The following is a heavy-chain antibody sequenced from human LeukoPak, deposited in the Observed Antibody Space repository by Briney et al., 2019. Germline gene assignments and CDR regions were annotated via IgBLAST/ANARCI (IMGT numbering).Heavy chain of an antibody. Sequence: SQTLSLTCAISRDSVSSNSAAWNWIRQSPSRGLEWLGRTYYRSKWYNDYAVSVKSRVTINPDTSKNQFSLQLNSVTPEDTAVYYCARGLWLSEYFQHWGQGTLVTVSS. D-gene: IGHD3-22*01. J-gene: IGHJ1*01. CDR2: TYYRSKWYN. CDR3: ARGLWLSEYFQH. V-gene: IGHV6-1*01. CDR1: RDSVSSNSAA.